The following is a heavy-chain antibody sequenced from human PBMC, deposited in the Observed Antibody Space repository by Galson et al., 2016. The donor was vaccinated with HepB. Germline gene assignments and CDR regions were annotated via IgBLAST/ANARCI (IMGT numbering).Heavy chain of an antibody. J-gene: IGHJ4*02. CDR1: GFPFSTFG. CDR3: ARDDIFCETPACSAIFSSSFY. V-gene: IGHV3-30*03. CDR2: VSYDGSSA. D-gene: IGHD2-2*01. Sequence: SLRLSCAASGFPFSTFGMKWVRQAPGRGLEWLAAVSYDGSSAYYADSVKGRFTISRDNSKNTLYLHVDSLRLEDTAVYFCARDDIFCETPACSAIFSSSFYWGRGVLVIVSS.